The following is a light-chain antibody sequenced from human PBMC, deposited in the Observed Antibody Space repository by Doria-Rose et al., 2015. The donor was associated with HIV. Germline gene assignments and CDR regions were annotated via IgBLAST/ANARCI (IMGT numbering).Light chain of an antibody. CDR1: QSFSSSY. CDR2: DGS. J-gene: IGKJ1*01. V-gene: IGKV3-20*01. Sequence: TQSPGTLSLSPGERATLSCRASQSFSSSYLAWYQQKPGQAPSLLIYDGSTRSTGIPDRFSASGSGTDFTLTINRLEPEDFTLYYCHQYGTSWTFGQGTKVEI. CDR3: HQYGTSWT.